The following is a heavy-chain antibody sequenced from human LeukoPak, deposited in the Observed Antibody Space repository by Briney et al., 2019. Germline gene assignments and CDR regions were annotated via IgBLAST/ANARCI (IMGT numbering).Heavy chain of an antibody. CDR2: ISGSGGST. Sequence: GGSLRLSCAASGFTFSSYAMSWVRQAPGKGLEWVSAISGSGGSTYYADSVKGRFTISRDNSKNTLYLQMNSMRAEDTAVYYCAKGRTPRVVVVAATLDGFDYWGQGTLVTVSS. CDR1: GFTFSSYA. D-gene: IGHD2-15*01. V-gene: IGHV3-23*01. J-gene: IGHJ4*02. CDR3: AKGRTPRVVVVAATLDGFDY.